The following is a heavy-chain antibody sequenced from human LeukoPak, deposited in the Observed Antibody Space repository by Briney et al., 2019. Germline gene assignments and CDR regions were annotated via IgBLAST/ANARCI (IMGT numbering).Heavy chain of an antibody. CDR3: ARHLCAAMVSPLGH. D-gene: IGHD5-18*01. CDR2: IYPGDSDT. Sequence: GESLKISCKGSGYTFTNYWIGWVRQMPGKGLEWMGIIYPGDSDTRYSPSFQGQVTISADRSITTAYVQWSSLQASDTAMYYCARHLCAAMVSPLGHWGQGTLVTVSS. CDR1: GYTFTNYW. J-gene: IGHJ4*02. V-gene: IGHV5-51*01.